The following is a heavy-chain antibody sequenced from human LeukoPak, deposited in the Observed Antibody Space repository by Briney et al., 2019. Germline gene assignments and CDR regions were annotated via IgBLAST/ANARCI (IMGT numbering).Heavy chain of an antibody. Sequence: PGGSLRLSCAASGFTFSSYSMNWVRQAPGEGLEWVARIKTKAEGGPTEYAAPGKGRFTISRDDSENTLYLQMNSLKTEDTAVYYCTADVSDSSGPSHDYWGQGTLVTVSS. CDR2: IKTKAEGGPT. CDR1: GFTFSSYS. D-gene: IGHD3-22*01. V-gene: IGHV3-15*01. J-gene: IGHJ4*02. CDR3: TADVSDSSGPSHDY.